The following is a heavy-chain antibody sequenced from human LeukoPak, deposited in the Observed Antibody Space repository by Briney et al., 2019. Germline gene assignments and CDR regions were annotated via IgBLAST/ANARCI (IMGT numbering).Heavy chain of an antibody. CDR2: ISGSGGST. CDR1: GFTFSSYA. Sequence: PGGSLRLSCAASGFTFSSYAMSWVRQAPGKGLEWVSAISGSGGSTYYADSVKGRFTISRDNSKNTLYLQMNSLRAEDTAVYYCARDVLLWLGELSPLDYWGQGTLVTVSS. J-gene: IGHJ4*02. CDR3: ARDVLLWLGELSPLDY. V-gene: IGHV3-23*01. D-gene: IGHD3-10*01.